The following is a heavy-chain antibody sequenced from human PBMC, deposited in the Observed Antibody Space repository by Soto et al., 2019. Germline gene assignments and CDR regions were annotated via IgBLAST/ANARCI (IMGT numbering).Heavy chain of an antibody. CDR2: INPSGATT. CDR1: GHTFPSYS. V-gene: IGHV1-46*01. D-gene: IGHD3-16*01. CDR3: AESLYSSTFGVGMDV. J-gene: IGHJ6*02. Sequence: QVQLVQSGAEVKKPGASVNVSCKASGHTFPSYSLHWVRQAPGQGLEWVGMINPSGATTRYARRFQDRITMTRDTSTSTGYMKLSSLRSEDTAVYYCAESLYSSTFGVGMDVWGQGTTVSVSS.